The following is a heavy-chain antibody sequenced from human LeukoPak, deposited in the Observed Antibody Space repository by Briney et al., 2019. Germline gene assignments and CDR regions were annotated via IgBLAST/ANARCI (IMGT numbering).Heavy chain of an antibody. Sequence: SVKVSCKASGGTFSSYAISWVRQAPGQGLEWMGGIIPIFGTANYAQKFQGRVTITADESTSTAYMELSSLRSEDTAVYYCARAGGIAAAGNWFDPWGQGTLVTVSS. J-gene: IGHJ5*02. D-gene: IGHD6-13*01. V-gene: IGHV1-69*13. CDR2: IIPIFGTA. CDR3: ARAGGIAAAGNWFDP. CDR1: GGTFSSYA.